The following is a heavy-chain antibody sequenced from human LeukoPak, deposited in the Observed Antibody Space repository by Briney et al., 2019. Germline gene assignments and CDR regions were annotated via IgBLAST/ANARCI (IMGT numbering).Heavy chain of an antibody. CDR3: ARAKYYYGSGSYYLNTPYYFDY. CDR2: IYYSGST. CDR1: GGSISSYY. V-gene: IGHV4-59*01. D-gene: IGHD3-10*01. Sequence: PSETLSLTCTVSGGSISSYYWSWIRQPPGKGLEWIGYIYYSGSTNYNPSLKSRVTISVDTSKNQFSLKLSSVTAADTAVYYCARAKYYYGSGSYYLNTPYYFDYWGQGTLVTVSS. J-gene: IGHJ4*02.